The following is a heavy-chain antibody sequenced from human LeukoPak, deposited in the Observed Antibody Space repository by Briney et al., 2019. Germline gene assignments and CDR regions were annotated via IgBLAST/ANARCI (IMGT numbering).Heavy chain of an antibody. CDR2: MKQDGREK. CDR1: GFIFSNYW. Sequence: GGSLRLSCVASGFIFSNYWMSWVRQVPGKGLEWVANMKQDGREKYLVDSVKGRFTISRDNAKNSLYLQMNSLRAEDTAVYYCARDSFNSGQALGIEGSGWYSAFDIWGQGTMVTVSS. CDR3: ARDSFNSGQALGIEGSGWYSAFDI. V-gene: IGHV3-7*03. D-gene: IGHD6-19*01. J-gene: IGHJ3*02.